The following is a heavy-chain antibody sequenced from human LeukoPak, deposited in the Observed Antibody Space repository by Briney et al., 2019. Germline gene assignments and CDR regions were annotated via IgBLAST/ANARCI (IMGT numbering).Heavy chain of an antibody. CDR3: ARDRYYDSSGYPDAFDI. Sequence: GGSLRLSCAASGFTFSSYEMNWVRQAPGKGLEWVSYISSSGSTMYYADSVKGRFTISRDNAKNSLYLQMNSLRAEDTAVYYCARDRYYDSSGYPDAFDIWAKGQWSPSLQ. D-gene: IGHD3-22*01. CDR2: ISSSGSTM. J-gene: IGHJ3*02. CDR1: GFTFSSYE. V-gene: IGHV3-48*03.